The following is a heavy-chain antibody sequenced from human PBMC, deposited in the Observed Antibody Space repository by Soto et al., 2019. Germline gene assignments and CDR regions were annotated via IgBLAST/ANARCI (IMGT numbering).Heavy chain of an antibody. CDR2: TAYTGNT. J-gene: IGHJ4*02. CDR3: ARLPDIIGWPFDF. CDR1: GGSITSYH. V-gene: IGHV4-59*01. Sequence: PSETLSLTCVVSGGSITSYHLSWIRQLPGKGLEWIAYTAYTGNTNYNPSLKSRVTMSLDTSDTQLSLKLASVTAADTAIYYCARLPDIIGWPFDFWGQGILVTVYS. D-gene: IGHD6-19*01.